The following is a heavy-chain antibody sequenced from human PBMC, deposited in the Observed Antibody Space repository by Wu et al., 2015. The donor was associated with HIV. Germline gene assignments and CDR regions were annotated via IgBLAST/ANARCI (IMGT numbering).Heavy chain of an antibody. Sequence: QVQLVQSGAEVRKPGSSVNVSCKASGDGFTSYAVSWVRQAPGQGLEWMGWMNSNNGKTGYGQKFQGRVAMTRNISTRTAYMELSGLKSEDTAVYYCATSYYGSGSYPTFYYYYAMDVWGQGTTVTVSS. CDR2: MNSNNGKT. D-gene: IGHD3-10*01. J-gene: IGHJ6*02. CDR3: ATSYYGSGSYPTFYYYYAMDV. V-gene: IGHV1-8*02. CDR1: GDGFTSYA.